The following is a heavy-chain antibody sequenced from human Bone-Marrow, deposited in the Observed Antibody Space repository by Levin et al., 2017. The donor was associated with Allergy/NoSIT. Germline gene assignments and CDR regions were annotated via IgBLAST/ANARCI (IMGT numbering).Heavy chain of an antibody. CDR1: GFTFSDYG. D-gene: IGHD2/OR15-2a*01. Sequence: SCAVSGFTFSDYGMHWVRQATGKGLEWVASIKKDGSKKYYLDSVKGRSTLYRDSSKNTVSLHMNSLTADDTAVYFCARDHPDYFFDPWGQGTLVIVSS. CDR3: ARDHPDYFFDP. V-gene: IGHV3-30*03. J-gene: IGHJ5*02. CDR2: IKKDGSKK.